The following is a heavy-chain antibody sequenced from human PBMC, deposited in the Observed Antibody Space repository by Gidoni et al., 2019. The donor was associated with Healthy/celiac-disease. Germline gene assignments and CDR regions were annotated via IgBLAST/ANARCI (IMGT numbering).Heavy chain of an antibody. D-gene: IGHD3-10*01. V-gene: IGHV3-73*02. CDR3: TRHLLWYGGNST. Sequence: VPLVEAGGGVVQPGAVLSPSCAASAFPLSGSAMHWVRQATGKGLEWVGRISSKANSYATAYAASVKGRFTISRDHSKNTAYLQMNSLKTEYTAVYYCTRHLLWYGGNSTWGQGTLVTVSS. CDR1: AFPLSGSA. J-gene: IGHJ4*02. CDR2: ISSKANSYAT.